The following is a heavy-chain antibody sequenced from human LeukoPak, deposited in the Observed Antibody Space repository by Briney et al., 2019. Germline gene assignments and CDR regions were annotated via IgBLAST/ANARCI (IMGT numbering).Heavy chain of an antibody. V-gene: IGHV3-53*01. Sequence: GGSLRLSCAATGLILSSNFMSWVRQAPGKGLEWVSVIYGGGSTYYADSVKGRFTISRDTPKNTLYLQMNSLRVEDTAVYYCASWPVGWYGEDSWGQGTLVTVSS. CDR1: GLILSSNF. J-gene: IGHJ4*02. CDR2: IYGGGST. D-gene: IGHD6-19*01. CDR3: ASWPVGWYGEDS.